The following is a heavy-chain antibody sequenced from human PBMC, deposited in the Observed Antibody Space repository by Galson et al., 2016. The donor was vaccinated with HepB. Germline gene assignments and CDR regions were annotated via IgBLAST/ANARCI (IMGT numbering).Heavy chain of an antibody. CDR2: ISAYNGHT. CDR3: ARASWEFPRNFDY. Sequence: SVKVSCKASGYSFTTYGFTWVRQAPGQGLEWMGWISAYNGHTRYAQKFQGRVTMTTEKSTTTAYMDLRSLRSDDTAVYYCARASWEFPRNFDYWGQGTLVTVSS. V-gene: IGHV1-18*01. CDR1: GYSFTTYG. D-gene: IGHD1-26*01. J-gene: IGHJ4*02.